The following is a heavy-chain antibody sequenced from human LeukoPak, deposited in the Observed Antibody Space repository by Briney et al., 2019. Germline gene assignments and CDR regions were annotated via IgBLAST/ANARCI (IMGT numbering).Heavy chain of an antibody. CDR1: GFTFSTYA. J-gene: IGHJ4*02. CDR2: ISYDGSNK. Sequence: GGSLRLSCAASGFTFSTYAMHWVRQAPGKGLEWVAVISYDGSNKYYADSVKGRFTISRDNNKDTVFLQMNNLRSEDTALYYCARIGFSATTSSYWGRGTRVIVSS. V-gene: IGHV3-30-3*01. D-gene: IGHD2/OR15-2a*01. CDR3: ARIGFSATTSSY.